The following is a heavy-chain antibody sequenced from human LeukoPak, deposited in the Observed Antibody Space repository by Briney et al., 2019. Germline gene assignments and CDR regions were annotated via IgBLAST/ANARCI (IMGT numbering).Heavy chain of an antibody. Sequence: PSETLSLTCTVSGGSISSYYWSWIRQPPGKALEWLARIDWDDDKYYSTSLKTRLTISKDTSKNQVVLTMTNMDPVDTATYYCRVSSGYYYYYGMDVWGQGTTVTVSS. CDR1: GGSISSYY. CDR2: IDWDDDK. CDR3: RVSSGYYYYYGMDV. J-gene: IGHJ6*02. D-gene: IGHD3-22*01. V-gene: IGHV2-70*11.